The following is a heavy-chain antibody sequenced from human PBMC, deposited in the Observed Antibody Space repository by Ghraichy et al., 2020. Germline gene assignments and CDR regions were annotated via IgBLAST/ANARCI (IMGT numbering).Heavy chain of an antibody. CDR1: GGSISSSSYY. V-gene: IGHV4-39*07. CDR3: ARVGSWQLVRTSYDY. D-gene: IGHD6-13*01. Sequence: SETLSLTCTVSGGSISSSSYYWGWIRQPPGKGLEWIGSIYYSGSTYYNPSLKSRVTISVDTSKNQFSLKLSSVTAADTAVYYCARVGSWQLVRTSYDYWGQGTLVTVSS. J-gene: IGHJ4*02. CDR2: IYYSGST.